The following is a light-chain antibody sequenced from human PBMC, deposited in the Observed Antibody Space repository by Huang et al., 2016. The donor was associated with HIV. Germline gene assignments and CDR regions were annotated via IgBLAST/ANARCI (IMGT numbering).Light chain of an antibody. J-gene: IGKJ5*01. Sequence: DIQMTQSPSTLSASVGDRVTITCRASQSISNWLAWYQQKPGKAPKLLIYKASSLESGVPSRFSGSGSGTEFTVTISSLQPDDSANYYCQQYNSYPITFGQGTRLE. CDR1: QSISNW. CDR3: QQYNSYPIT. V-gene: IGKV1-5*03. CDR2: KAS.